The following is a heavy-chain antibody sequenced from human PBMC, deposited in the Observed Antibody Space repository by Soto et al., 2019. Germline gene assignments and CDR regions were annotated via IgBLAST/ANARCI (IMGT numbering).Heavy chain of an antibody. J-gene: IGHJ6*02. CDR3: ARYVDTLEYNGMDV. Sequence: PGESLKISCNGSGYRFSTYWIGLVLQMPGKGLEWMGRIYPGDSDTRYSPSFQGQVTMSADRSISTAYLQLGRLKASDTAMYYCARYVDTLEYNGMDVWGQGTSVTVSS. CDR2: IYPGDSDT. V-gene: IGHV5-51*01. CDR1: GYRFSTYW. D-gene: IGHD3-16*01.